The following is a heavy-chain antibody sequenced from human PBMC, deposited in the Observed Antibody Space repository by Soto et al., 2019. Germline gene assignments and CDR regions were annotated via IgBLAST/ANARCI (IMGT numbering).Heavy chain of an antibody. CDR2: IYYGGSI. CDR3: TGAYYDVSGYSLDP. D-gene: IGHD3-22*01. Sequence: QVQLQESGPGLVKPSETLSLTCSVSGGSISSGYWTWIRQPPGKGLEWIGYIYYGGSINYKPSLKSRVIISVDTAKNQFSMRLSSVSAADTAVYYCTGAYYDVSGYSLDPWGQGTSVTVSS. CDR1: GGSISSGY. J-gene: IGHJ5*02. V-gene: IGHV4-59*01.